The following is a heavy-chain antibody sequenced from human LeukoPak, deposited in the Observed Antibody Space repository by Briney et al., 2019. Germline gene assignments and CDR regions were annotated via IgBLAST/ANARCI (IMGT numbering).Heavy chain of an antibody. V-gene: IGHV3-23*01. D-gene: IGHD4-17*01. Sequence: GGSLRLSCAASGFTFSNAWMSWVRQAPGKGLEWVSAISGSGGSTYYADSVKGRFTISRDNSKNTLYLQMNSLRAEDTAVYYCANLPKRVTTEFYFDYWGQGTLVTVSS. CDR3: ANLPKRVTTEFYFDY. J-gene: IGHJ4*02. CDR1: GFTFSNAW. CDR2: ISGSGGST.